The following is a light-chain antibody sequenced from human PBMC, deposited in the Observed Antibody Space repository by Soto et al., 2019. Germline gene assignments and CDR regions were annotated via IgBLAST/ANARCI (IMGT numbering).Light chain of an antibody. Sequence: EIVLTQSPGTLSLSPGERATLSCRASQSVSRNYLAWYQQKPGQAPRLLIYGASSRATGIPDRFSGSGSGTDFTLTISRLEPEDFALYYCQQYDSSPWTFGQGTNVELK. CDR3: QQYDSSPWT. V-gene: IGKV3-20*01. J-gene: IGKJ1*01. CDR1: QSVSRNY. CDR2: GAS.